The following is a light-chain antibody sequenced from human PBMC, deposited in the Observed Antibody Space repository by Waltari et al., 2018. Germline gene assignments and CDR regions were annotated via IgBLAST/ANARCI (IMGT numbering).Light chain of an antibody. CDR3: QQYGRSPPT. J-gene: IGKJ1*01. CDR2: RAP. Sequence: SSRASRSITNNYQYWCQQKPGQAPRLPLHRAPSRAPGIPDSVSGSGSGTDFSLTISRVESEHFAVYVCQQYGRSPPTLGQGNKV. CDR1: RSITNNY. V-gene: IGKV3-20*01.